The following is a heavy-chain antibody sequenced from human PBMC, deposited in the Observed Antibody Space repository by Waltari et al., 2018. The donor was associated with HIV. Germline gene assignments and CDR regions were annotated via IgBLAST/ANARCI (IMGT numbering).Heavy chain of an antibody. D-gene: IGHD3-10*01. V-gene: IGHV5-51*03. Sequence: VPLVQSGAAGKMPGAPLHISCKGSGYSFTSYWTGWARQMPGKGREWMGIIYPGDSDTRYSPSFQGQVTISADKSISTAYRQWSSLKASDTAMYYCARRGRPSAFDIWGQGTMVTVSS. J-gene: IGHJ3*02. CDR1: GYSFTSYW. CDR3: ARRGRPSAFDI. CDR2: IYPGDSDT.